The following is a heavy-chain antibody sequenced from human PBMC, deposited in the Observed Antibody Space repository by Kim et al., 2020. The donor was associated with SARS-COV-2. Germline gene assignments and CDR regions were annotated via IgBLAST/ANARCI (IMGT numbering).Heavy chain of an antibody. CDR3: VKGIVARGGMDV. V-gene: IGHV6-1*01. J-gene: IGHJ6*02. CDR1: GDSVSSNSAA. D-gene: IGHD6-6*01. Sequence: SQTLSLTCAISGDSVSSNSAAWNWIRQSPSRGLEWLGRTYYRSKWYNDYAVSVKSRLTINPDTSKNQFSLQLNSVTPEDTAVYYCVKGIVARGGMDVWGQGTTVTVSS. CDR2: TYYRSKWYN.